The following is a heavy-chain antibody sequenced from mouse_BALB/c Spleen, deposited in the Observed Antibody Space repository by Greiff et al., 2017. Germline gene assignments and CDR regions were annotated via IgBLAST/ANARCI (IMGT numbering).Heavy chain of an antibody. V-gene: IGHV5-6-3*01. CDR1: GFTFSSYG. CDR2: INSNGGST. J-gene: IGHJ2*01. Sequence: EVMLVESGGGLVQPGGSLKLSCAASGFTFSSYGMSWVRQTPDKRLELVATINSNGGSTYYPDSVKGRFTISRDNAKNTLYLQMSSLKSEDTAMYYCARDGGGRRFDYWGQGTTLTVSS. CDR3: ARDGGGRRFDY.